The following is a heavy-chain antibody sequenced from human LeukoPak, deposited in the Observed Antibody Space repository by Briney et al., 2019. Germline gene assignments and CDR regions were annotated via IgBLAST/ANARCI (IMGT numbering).Heavy chain of an antibody. CDR1: GYSFTNYW. V-gene: IGHV5-51*01. J-gene: IGHJ4*02. D-gene: IGHD4-17*01. Sequence: GESLKISCKGSGYSFTNYWIGWVRQMPGKGLEWMGIIYPGDSDTRYSPSFQGQVTISADKSIRPAYLQWSSLKASDTAMYYCAISYDYGDYLLDYWGQGTLVTVSS. CDR2: IYPGDSDT. CDR3: AISYDYGDYLLDY.